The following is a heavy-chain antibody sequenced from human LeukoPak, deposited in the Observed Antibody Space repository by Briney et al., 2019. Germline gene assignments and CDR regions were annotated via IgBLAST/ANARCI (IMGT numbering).Heavy chain of an antibody. CDR2: IYYDGTT. CDR1: GASLITTSYY. J-gene: IGHJ4*02. V-gene: IGHV4-39*07. Sequence: SETLSLTCAVSGASLITTSYYWAWIRQPPGKGLEWIGSIYYDGTTNYNPSLKSRVTISVDTSKNQFSLKLSSVTAADTAVYYCARVISVAAASRADYWGQGTLVTVSS. D-gene: IGHD2-15*01. CDR3: ARVISVAAASRADY.